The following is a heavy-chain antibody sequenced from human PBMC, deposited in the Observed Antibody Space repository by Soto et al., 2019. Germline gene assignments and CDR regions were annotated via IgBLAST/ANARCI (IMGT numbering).Heavy chain of an antibody. CDR3: AKDGGYCGVGSCRDDALVI. V-gene: IGHV3-30*18. D-gene: IGHD2-15*01. CDR1: GITCSSYG. Sequence: GRSLRLSCAASGITCSSYGIHLVHHAPGKGREWVAVISYDGSNKYYADSVKGRFTISRDNSKITLYFRINCLKAEDRAVYYCAKDGGYCGVGSCRDDALVIWDQGTMVKVSS. J-gene: IGHJ3*02. CDR2: ISYDGSNK.